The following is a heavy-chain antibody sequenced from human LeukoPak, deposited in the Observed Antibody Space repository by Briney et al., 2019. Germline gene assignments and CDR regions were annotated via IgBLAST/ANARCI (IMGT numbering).Heavy chain of an antibody. V-gene: IGHV4-4*02. CDR1: GGSISSSNW. CDR2: IYHSGST. Sequence: SGTLSLTCAVSGGSISSSNWWSWVRQPPGKGLEWIGEIYHSGSTNYNPSLKSRVTISVDKSKNQFSLKLSSVTAADTAVYYCARGAAVLRYFDWFPTGNWFDPWGQGTLVTVSS. CDR3: ARGAAVLRYFDWFPTGNWFDP. D-gene: IGHD3-9*01. J-gene: IGHJ5*02.